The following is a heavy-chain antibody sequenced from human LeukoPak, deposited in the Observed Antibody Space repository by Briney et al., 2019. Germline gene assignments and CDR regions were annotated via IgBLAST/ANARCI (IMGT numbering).Heavy chain of an antibody. Sequence: GASVKVSCKASGGTFSSYAISWVRQAPGQGLEWMGRIIPILGIANYAQKFQGRVTITADKSTSTAYMELSSLRSEDTAVYYCATAGVHNAFDIWGQETMVTVSS. CDR2: IIPILGIA. CDR1: GGTFSSYA. CDR3: ATAGVHNAFDI. V-gene: IGHV1-69*04. J-gene: IGHJ3*02. D-gene: IGHD3-10*01.